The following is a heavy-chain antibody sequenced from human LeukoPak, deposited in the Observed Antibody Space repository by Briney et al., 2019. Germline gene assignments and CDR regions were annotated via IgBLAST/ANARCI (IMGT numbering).Heavy chain of an antibody. J-gene: IGHJ4*02. CDR2: IYYSGST. Sequence: SETLSLTCTVSGGSMNNYYWSWIRQPPGKGLEWIGYIYYSGSTNYNPSLKSRVTISVDTSKNQFSLKLSSVTAADTAVYYCARAEGQWPPDYWGQGTLVTVSS. V-gene: IGHV4-59*01. CDR1: GGSMNNYY. D-gene: IGHD6-19*01. CDR3: ARAEGQWPPDY.